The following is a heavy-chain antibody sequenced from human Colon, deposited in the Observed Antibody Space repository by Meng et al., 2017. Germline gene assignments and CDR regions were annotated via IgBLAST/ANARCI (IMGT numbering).Heavy chain of an antibody. CDR1: GFSLTTDGVA. Sequence: QIPLKEFGPTLVKPTQTLTLTGPSSGFSLTTDGVAVGWIRQPPGKAPEWLALIYWDDDARYSPSLKNRLSITQDAAKNQVVLTMTNMESVDTATYFCAHGVVASATLGAWFDSWGQGTLVTVSS. J-gene: IGHJ5*01. CDR3: AHGVVASATLGAWFDS. D-gene: IGHD2-15*01. V-gene: IGHV2-5*02. CDR2: IYWDDDA.